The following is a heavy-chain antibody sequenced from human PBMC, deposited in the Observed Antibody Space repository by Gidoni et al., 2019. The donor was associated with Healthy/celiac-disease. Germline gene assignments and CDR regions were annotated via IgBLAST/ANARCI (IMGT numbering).Heavy chain of an antibody. Sequence: QVQLVESGGGVVQPGRSLRLSCAASGFTFSSYGMHWVRQAPGKGLEWVAVIWYDGSNKYYADSVKGRFTISRDNSKNTLYLQMNSLRAEDTAVYYCARPGVCSGGSCYPRDHGMDVWGQGTTVTVSS. D-gene: IGHD2-15*01. CDR2: IWYDGSNK. CDR1: GFTFSSYG. J-gene: IGHJ6*02. V-gene: IGHV3-33*01. CDR3: ARPGVCSGGSCYPRDHGMDV.